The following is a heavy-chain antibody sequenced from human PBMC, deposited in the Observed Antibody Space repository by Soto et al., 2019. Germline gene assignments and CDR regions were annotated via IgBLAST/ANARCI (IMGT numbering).Heavy chain of an antibody. J-gene: IGHJ4*02. CDR1: GYSFATYG. V-gene: IGHV1-18*04. CDR3: ATEPIYYNDGSGYYPLGH. CDR2: ISAHNGDT. Sequence: ASVKVSCKTSGYSFATYGFSWVRQAPGQGLECVGWISAHNGDTHYSQKFQGRVTLTTDTSTNTGYMELRSLTSDDTAVYFCATEPIYYNDGSGYYPLGHWGQGTLVTVSS. D-gene: IGHD3-22*01.